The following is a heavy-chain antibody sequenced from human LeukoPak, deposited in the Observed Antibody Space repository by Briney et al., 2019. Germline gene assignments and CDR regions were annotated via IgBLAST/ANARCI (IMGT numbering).Heavy chain of an antibody. CDR2: MSYDGSNK. CDR1: GFTFSSYA. V-gene: IGHV3-30-3*01. CDR3: PRDQSWSLYY. J-gene: IGHJ4*02. Sequence: GGSLRLSCAASGFTFSSYAMHWVRQAPGKGVEGVAVMSYDGSNKYYADSVKGRFTISRDNSKNTLYLQMNSLRAEDTAVYYFPRDQSWSLYYWGRGTLVTVSS.